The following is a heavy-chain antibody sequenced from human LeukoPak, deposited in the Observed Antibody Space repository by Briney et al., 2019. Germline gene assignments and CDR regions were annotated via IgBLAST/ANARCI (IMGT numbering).Heavy chain of an antibody. D-gene: IGHD4-23*01. V-gene: IGHV3-9*01. CDR1: GFTFDDYA. CDR3: TKEETKYTFGNAFDY. J-gene: IGHJ4*02. Sequence: SGGSLRLSCAASGFTFDDYAMHWVRQAPGQGLEWVSSIYWNSGIITYADSVRGRFTISRDNADNSLFLQMDSLRPEDTALYYCTKEETKYTFGNAFDYWGQGTLVTVSS. CDR2: IYWNSGII.